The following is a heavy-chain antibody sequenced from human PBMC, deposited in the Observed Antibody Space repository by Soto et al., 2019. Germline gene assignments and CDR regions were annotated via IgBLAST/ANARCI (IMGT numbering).Heavy chain of an antibody. V-gene: IGHV3-30-3*01. Sequence: QVQLVESGGGVVQPGRSLRLSCAASGFTFSSYAMHWVRQAPGKGLEWVAVISYDGSNKYYADSVKGRFTISRDNSKNTLYLQMNSLRAEDTAVYYCAREYCIRTSCYYYYGMDVWGQGTTVTVSS. J-gene: IGHJ6*02. CDR1: GFTFSSYA. CDR2: ISYDGSNK. D-gene: IGHD2-2*01. CDR3: AREYCIRTSCYYYYGMDV.